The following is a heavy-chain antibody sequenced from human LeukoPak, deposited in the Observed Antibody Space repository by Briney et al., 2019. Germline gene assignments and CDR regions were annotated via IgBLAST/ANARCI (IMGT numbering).Heavy chain of an antibody. V-gene: IGHV3-30*03. J-gene: IGHJ6*02. CDR2: ISYDGSNK. D-gene: IGHD3-16*01. Sequence: GGSLRLSCAASGFTFSSYGMHWVRQAPGRGLEWVAVISYDGSNKYYADSVKGRFTISRDNSKNTLYLQMNSLRAEDTAVYYCARGWDYDGMDVWGQGTTVTVSS. CDR1: GFTFSSYG. CDR3: ARGWDYDGMDV.